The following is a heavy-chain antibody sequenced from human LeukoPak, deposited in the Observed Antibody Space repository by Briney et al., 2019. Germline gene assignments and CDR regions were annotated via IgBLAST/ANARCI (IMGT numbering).Heavy chain of an antibody. Sequence: SETLSLTCTVSGGSISSYYWSWIRQPPGKGLEWIGYIYYSGSTNYNPSLKSRVTISVDTSKNQFSLKLSSVTAADTAVYYCARVSDYVWGSYRYFDYWGQGTLVIVSS. CDR1: GGSISSYY. CDR3: ARVSDYVWGSYRYFDY. J-gene: IGHJ4*02. D-gene: IGHD3-16*02. CDR2: IYYSGST. V-gene: IGHV4-59*01.